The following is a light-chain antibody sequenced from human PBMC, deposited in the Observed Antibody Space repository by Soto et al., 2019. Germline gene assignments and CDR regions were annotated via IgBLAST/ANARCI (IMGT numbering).Light chain of an antibody. CDR1: SGSVSTSYY. CDR3: VLYVGSGIWV. V-gene: IGLV8-61*01. J-gene: IGLJ3*02. Sequence: QAVVTQEPSFSVSPGGTVTLTCGLSSGSVSTSYYPSWYQQTPGQAPRTLIYNTDTRSSGVPDRFSGSILGNKAALTITGAQADYESDYYCVLYVGSGIWVFGGGTKLTVL. CDR2: NTD.